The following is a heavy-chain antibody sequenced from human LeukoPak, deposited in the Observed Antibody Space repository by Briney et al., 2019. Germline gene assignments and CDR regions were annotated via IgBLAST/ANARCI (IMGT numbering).Heavy chain of an antibody. V-gene: IGHV4-34*01. CDR1: GGSFSGYY. D-gene: IGHD3-10*01. J-gene: IGHJ6*02. Sequence: SETLSLTCAVYGGSFSGYYWSWIRQPPGKGLEWIGEINHSGSTNYNPSLKSRVTISVDTSKNQFSLKLSSVTAADTAVYYCARGLFYYYYGMDVWGQGTTVTVSS. CDR2: INHSGST. CDR3: ARGLFYYYYGMDV.